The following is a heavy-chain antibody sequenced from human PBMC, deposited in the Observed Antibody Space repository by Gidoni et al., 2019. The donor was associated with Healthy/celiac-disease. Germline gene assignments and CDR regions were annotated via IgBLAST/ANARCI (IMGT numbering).Heavy chain of an antibody. CDR2: IYHSGST. D-gene: IGHD3-9*01. CDR1: GGSISSRNW. CDR3: ARMGYDILTGYYRTFDY. Sequence: QVQLQESGPGLVKPSGTLSLTCAVSGGSISSRNWWSWVRQPQGKGLEWIGEIYHSGSTNYNASLKRRVTISVDKYKNQFSLKLSSVTAADTAVYYCARMGYDILTGYYRTFDYWGQGTLVTVSS. V-gene: IGHV4-4*02. J-gene: IGHJ4*02.